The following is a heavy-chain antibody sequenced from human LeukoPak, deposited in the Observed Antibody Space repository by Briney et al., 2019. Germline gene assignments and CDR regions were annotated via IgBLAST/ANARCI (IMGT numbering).Heavy chain of an antibody. CDR3: ARAYYYDTSAKND. Sequence: SGTLSLTCAVSGGSITNTNWRSWVRQPPGKGLELIGEINHSGSTNYNPSLKSRVTISVDKSKNQFSLQLSSVTAADTAVYYCARAYYYDTSAKNDWGQGTLVTVSS. CDR1: GGSITNTNW. J-gene: IGHJ4*02. V-gene: IGHV4-4*02. CDR2: INHSGST. D-gene: IGHD3-22*01.